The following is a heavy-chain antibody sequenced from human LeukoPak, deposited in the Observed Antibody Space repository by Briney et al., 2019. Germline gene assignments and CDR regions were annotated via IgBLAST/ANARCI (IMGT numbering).Heavy chain of an antibody. V-gene: IGHV1-69*04. D-gene: IGHD3-22*01. CDR1: GGTFSSYA. CDR3: ARDSSGYYYLDY. CDR2: IIPILGIA. Sequence: SVKVSCKASGGTFSSYAISWVRQAPGQGLEWMGRIIPILGIANYAQKFQGRVTITADKSTSTAYMGLSSLRSEDTAVYYCARDSSGYYYLDYWGQGTLVTVSS. J-gene: IGHJ4*02.